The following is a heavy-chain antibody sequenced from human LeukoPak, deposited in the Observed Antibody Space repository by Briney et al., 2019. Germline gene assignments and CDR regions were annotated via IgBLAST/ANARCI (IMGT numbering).Heavy chain of an antibody. J-gene: IGHJ4*02. V-gene: IGHV3-21*01. Sequence: PGGSLRLSCAASGFTFSSYSMNWVRQAPGKGLEWVSYISSSSSYIYYADSVKGRFTISRDNAKNSLYLQMNSLRAEDTAVYYCARWGPTIRGVQNNWGQGTLVTVSS. CDR1: GFTFSSYS. CDR3: ARWGPTIRGVQNN. D-gene: IGHD3-10*01. CDR2: ISSSSSYI.